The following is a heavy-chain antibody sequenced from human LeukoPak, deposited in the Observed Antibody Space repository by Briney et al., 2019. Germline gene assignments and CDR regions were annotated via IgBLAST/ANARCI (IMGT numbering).Heavy chain of an antibody. CDR1: GFTFSSYG. J-gene: IGHJ4*02. CDR2: IWYDGSNK. CDR3: ARDGDSNYPFFDY. D-gene: IGHD4-11*01. Sequence: SLRLSCAASGFTFSSYGMDGVREAPGKGLEWGVGIWYDGSNKYYAGSLKGRFTISRDNTKNTLYLQMNSLRAEATVVYHCARDGDSNYPFFDYWGQGTLVTVSS. V-gene: IGHV3-33*01.